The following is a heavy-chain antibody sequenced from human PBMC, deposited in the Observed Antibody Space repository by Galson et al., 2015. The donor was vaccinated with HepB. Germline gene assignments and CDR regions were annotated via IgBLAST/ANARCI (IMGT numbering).Heavy chain of an antibody. D-gene: IGHD5-24*01. CDR3: ARRDNYYYFGMDV. J-gene: IGHJ6*02. V-gene: IGHV4-34*01. Sequence: SETLSLTCGVNDGSFSNSYWSWIRQPPGEELEWIGEINDSGNTNYNPSLKSRVIMSLDTSKNQFSLRLTSVTAADTAVYYCARRDNYYYFGMDVWGQGTTVIVSS. CDR1: DGSFSNSY. CDR2: INDSGNT.